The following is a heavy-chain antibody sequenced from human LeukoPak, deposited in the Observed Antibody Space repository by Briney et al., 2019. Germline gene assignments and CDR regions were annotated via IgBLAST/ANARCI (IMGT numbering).Heavy chain of an antibody. D-gene: IGHD5-24*01. CDR2: INHSGST. J-gene: IGHJ4*02. CDR3: GETIKMALRINS. Sequence: SETLSLTCAVYGGSFSGYYWSWIRQPPGKGLEWIGEINHSGSTNYNPSLKSRVTISVDTSKNQFSLKLSSVTAADTAVYYCGETIKMALRINSWGREPWSPSPQ. CDR1: GGSFSGYY. V-gene: IGHV4-34*01.